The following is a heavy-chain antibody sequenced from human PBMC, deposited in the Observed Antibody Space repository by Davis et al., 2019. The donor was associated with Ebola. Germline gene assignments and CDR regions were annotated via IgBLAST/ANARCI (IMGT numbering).Heavy chain of an antibody. V-gene: IGHV4-59*05. D-gene: IGHD1-26*01. CDR1: GFTVSSNY. J-gene: IGHJ4*02. CDR2: VYYSGST. Sequence: GSLRLSCAASGFTVSSNYMSWVRQPLGEGLEWIGSVYYSGSTSYNPSLKSRVTISVDTSKNQFSLKLTSVTAADTAVYFCARRSGSLPFDFWGQGALVTVSS. CDR3: ARRSGSLPFDF.